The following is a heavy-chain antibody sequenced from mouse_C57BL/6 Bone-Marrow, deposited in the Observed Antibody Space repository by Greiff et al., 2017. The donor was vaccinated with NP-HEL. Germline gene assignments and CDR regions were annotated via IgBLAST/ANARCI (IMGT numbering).Heavy chain of an antibody. CDR3: ARRGWLLRHFDY. CDR2: ISGGGGNT. J-gene: IGHJ2*01. CDR1: GFTFSSYT. Sequence: EVQLVESGGGLVKPGGSLKLSCAASGFTFSSYTMSWVRQTPEKRLEWVATISGGGGNTYYPDSVKGRFTISRDNAKNTLYLQMSSLRSEDTALYYCARRGWLLRHFDYGGQGTTLTVSS. V-gene: IGHV5-9*01. D-gene: IGHD2-3*01.